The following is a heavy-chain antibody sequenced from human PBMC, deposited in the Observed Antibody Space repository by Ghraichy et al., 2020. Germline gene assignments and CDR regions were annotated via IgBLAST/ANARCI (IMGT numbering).Heavy chain of an antibody. CDR1: GGSFSGYY. Sequence: GSLSLTCAVYGGSFSGYYWSWIRQPPGKGLEWIGEINHSGSTNYNPSLKSRVTISVDTSKNQFSLKLSSVTAADTAVYYCARGPSITIFGVVIIRPFDYWGQGTLVTVSS. CDR2: INHSGST. V-gene: IGHV4-34*01. D-gene: IGHD3-3*01. CDR3: ARGPSITIFGVVIIRPFDY. J-gene: IGHJ4*02.